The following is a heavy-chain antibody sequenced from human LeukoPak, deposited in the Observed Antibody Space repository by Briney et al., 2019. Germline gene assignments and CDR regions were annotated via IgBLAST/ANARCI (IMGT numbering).Heavy chain of an antibody. CDR3: ARGGGYVPIDY. D-gene: IGHD5-12*01. CDR1: GFTFSNYN. CDR2: ISSSSNII. Sequence: GGSLRLSCAASGFTFSNYNMNWVRQAPGKGLEWVSYISSSSNIIYYGDSVKGRFTISRDNARNSLYLQMNSLRAEDTAVYYCARGGGYVPIDYWGQGTLVTVSS. J-gene: IGHJ4*02. V-gene: IGHV3-48*04.